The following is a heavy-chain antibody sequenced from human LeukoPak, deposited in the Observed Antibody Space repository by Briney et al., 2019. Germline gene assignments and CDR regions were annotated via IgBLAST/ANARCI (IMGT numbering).Heavy chain of an antibody. Sequence: ASVKVSCKASGYTFTSYDINWLRQATGHGLEWMGWMNPNSGNTGYAQKFQGRVTMTRNTAISTAYMELSSLRSEDTAVYYCARGSWFGEYTFDYWGQGTLVTVSS. CDR3: ARGSWFGEYTFDY. V-gene: IGHV1-8*01. CDR2: MNPNSGNT. CDR1: GYTFTSYD. D-gene: IGHD3-10*01. J-gene: IGHJ4*02.